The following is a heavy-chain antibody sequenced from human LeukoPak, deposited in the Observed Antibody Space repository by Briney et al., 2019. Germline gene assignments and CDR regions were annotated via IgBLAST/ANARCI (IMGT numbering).Heavy chain of an antibody. J-gene: IGHJ4*02. V-gene: IGHV3-23*01. CDR2: ISDNGGRT. CDR1: GFTFSGYA. CDR3: TSPYYYDNLGAPRES. D-gene: IGHD3-22*01. Sequence: PGGSLRLSCAASGFTFSGYAMSWVRQAPGKGLEWVSTISDNGGRTYYADSVKGRFTISRDNSKNTLFLQMNSLKTEDTAVYYCTSPYYYDNLGAPRESWGQGTLVTVSS.